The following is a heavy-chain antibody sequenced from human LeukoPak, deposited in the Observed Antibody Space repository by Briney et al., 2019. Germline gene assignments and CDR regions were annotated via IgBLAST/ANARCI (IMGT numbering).Heavy chain of an antibody. J-gene: IGHJ5*02. CDR3: ARHSSGWYWFDP. V-gene: IGHV4-59*08. Sequence: SETLSLTCTVSGASISSYYWSWIRQSPGKGLEWIGHIYYSGGTSYNPSLKSRVTISIDTSKNQFSLKLSSVTAADTAVYYCARHSSGWYWFDPWGQGTLVTVSS. CDR2: IYYSGGT. CDR1: GASISSYY. D-gene: IGHD6-19*01.